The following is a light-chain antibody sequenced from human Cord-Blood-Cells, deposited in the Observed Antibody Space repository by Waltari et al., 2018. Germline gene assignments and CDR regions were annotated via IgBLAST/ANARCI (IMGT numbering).Light chain of an antibody. J-gene: IGLJ2*01. CDR1: GRAVAGHTD. Sequence: QSALTHPAPVYGPPGQAITIACTRTGRAVAGHTDLACYQQHPGKAPKLMIYDVSNRPSGVSNRFSGSKSGNTASLTISGLQAEDEADYYCSSYTSSSTYVVFGGGTKLTVL. CDR2: DVS. V-gene: IGLV2-14*01. CDR3: SSYTSSSTYVV.